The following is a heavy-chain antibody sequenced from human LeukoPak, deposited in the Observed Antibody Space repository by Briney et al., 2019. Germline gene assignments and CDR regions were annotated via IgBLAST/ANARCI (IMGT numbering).Heavy chain of an antibody. CDR2: ISYDGSNK. Sequence: GGSLRLSCAASGFTFSSYAMHWVRQAPGKGLEWVAVISYDGSNKYYADSVKGRFTISRDNSKNTLYLQMNSLRAEDTAVYYCARDNVGPYYYDSGGYGYWYFDLWGRGTLVTVSS. CDR1: GFTFSSYA. J-gene: IGHJ2*01. V-gene: IGHV3-30-3*01. D-gene: IGHD3-22*01. CDR3: ARDNVGPYYYDSGGYGYWYFDL.